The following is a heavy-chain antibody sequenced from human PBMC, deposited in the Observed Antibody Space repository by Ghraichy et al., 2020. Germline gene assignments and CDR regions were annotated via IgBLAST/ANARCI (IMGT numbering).Heavy chain of an antibody. CDR3: AKADLWFGEGPYYYGMDV. CDR1: GFTFSSYA. Sequence: SCAASGFTFSSYAMSWVRQAPGKGLEWVSAISGSGGSTYYADSVKGRFTISRDNSKNTLYLQMNSLRAEDTAVYYCAKADLWFGEGPYYYGMDVWGQGTTVTVSS. V-gene: IGHV3-23*01. CDR2: ISGSGGST. J-gene: IGHJ6*02. D-gene: IGHD3-10*01.